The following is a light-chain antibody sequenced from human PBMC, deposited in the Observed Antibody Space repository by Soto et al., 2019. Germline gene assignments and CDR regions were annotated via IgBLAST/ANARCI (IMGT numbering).Light chain of an antibody. J-gene: IGKJ3*01. V-gene: IGKV1-9*01. CDR1: QDIKTY. Sequence: IQLTQSPSSLSASVGDRVSITCRASQDIKTYLAWYQQKQGKAPKLLISGTFTLQSGVPSRFNGSGSGPDFTLTISRLQPEDFATYYCQHLNNYPPFTFGPGTKVDLE. CDR3: QHLNNYPPFT. CDR2: GTF.